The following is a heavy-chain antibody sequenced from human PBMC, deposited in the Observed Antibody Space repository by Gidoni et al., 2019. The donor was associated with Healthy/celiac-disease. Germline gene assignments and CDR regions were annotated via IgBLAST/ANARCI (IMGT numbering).Heavy chain of an antibody. CDR2: IYSGGST. V-gene: IGHV3-53*01. D-gene: IGHD3-3*01. J-gene: IGHJ6*02. Sequence: EVQLVESGGGLIQPGGSLRLSWAASGLTVSSNYMSWVRQAPGKGLEWVSVIYSGGSTYYADSVKGRFTISRDNSKNTLYLQMNSLRAEDTAVYYCARDLFLGYYYGMDVWGQGTTVTVSS. CDR3: ARDLFLGYYYGMDV. CDR1: GLTVSSNY.